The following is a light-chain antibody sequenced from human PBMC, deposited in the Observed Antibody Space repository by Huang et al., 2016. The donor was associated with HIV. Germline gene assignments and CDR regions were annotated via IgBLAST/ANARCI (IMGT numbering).Light chain of an antibody. CDR1: QSISTY. CDR2: AAS. J-gene: IGKJ4*01. CDR3: QQTYDTPPLT. Sequence: DIQMTQSPSSLSASVGDRVIITCRASQSISTYFSWYQHKPGKAPRLLIYAASSFQSGVPARFSGSGSKTSFTLTISSLQPEDFATYYCQQTYDTPPLTFGGGTRVDMK. V-gene: IGKV1-39*01.